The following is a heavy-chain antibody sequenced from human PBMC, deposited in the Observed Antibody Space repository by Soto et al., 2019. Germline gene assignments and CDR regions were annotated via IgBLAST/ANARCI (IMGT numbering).Heavy chain of an antibody. Sequence: ASVEVSCKASGYTFTSYAMHWVRQAPGQRLEWMGWINAGNGNTKYSQKFQSRVTITRDTSASTAYMELSSLRSEDTAVYCCARVPAHRYYYDSSGYYYGPDYWGQGTLVTVSS. J-gene: IGHJ4*02. V-gene: IGHV1-3*01. CDR2: INAGNGNT. CDR3: ARVPAHRYYYDSSGYYYGPDY. CDR1: GYTFTSYA. D-gene: IGHD3-22*01.